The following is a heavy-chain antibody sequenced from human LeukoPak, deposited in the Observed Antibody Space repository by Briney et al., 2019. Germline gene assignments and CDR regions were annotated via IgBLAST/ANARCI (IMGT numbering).Heavy chain of an antibody. CDR3: ARDGGRSCSGGGCYVAY. V-gene: IGHV3-48*03. J-gene: IGHJ4*02. D-gene: IGHD2-15*01. CDR1: GFTFSSYE. Sequence: PGGSLRLSCAASGFTFSSYEMNWVRQAPGKGLEWVSYISSGGSPIYYADSLKDRFTISRDNAKNSLYLQMNSLRAEDTAIYYCARDGGRSCSGGGCYVAYWGQGTLVTVSS. CDR2: ISSGGSPI.